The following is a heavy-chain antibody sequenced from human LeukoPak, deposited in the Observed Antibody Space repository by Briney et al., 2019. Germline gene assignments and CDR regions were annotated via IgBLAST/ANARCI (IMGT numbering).Heavy chain of an antibody. CDR1: GASISSYY. V-gene: IGHV4-59*01. J-gene: IGHJ4*02. CDR2: IYYSENI. D-gene: IGHD2-21*02. Sequence: SQTLSLTCTVSGASISSYYWSWIRQPPGKGLEWIGCIYYSENITDNPSLKSRVTISVDTSKNQFSLKLSSVTAADTAVYYCARGRDHPDYWGQGTLVTVSS. CDR3: ARGRDHPDY.